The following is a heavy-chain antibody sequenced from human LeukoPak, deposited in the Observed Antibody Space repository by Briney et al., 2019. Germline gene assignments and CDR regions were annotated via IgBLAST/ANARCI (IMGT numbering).Heavy chain of an antibody. Sequence: PGGSLRLSCAASGFTFSSYGMHWVRQAPGKGLEWVAVISYDGSNKYYADSVKVRFTISRDNSKNTLYLQMNSLRAEDTAVYYCAKPLDGLIDYWYFDIWGRGTLVTVSS. V-gene: IGHV3-30*18. CDR2: ISYDGSNK. CDR1: GFTFSSYG. D-gene: IGHD2-21*01. J-gene: IGHJ2*01. CDR3: AKPLDGLIDYWYFDI.